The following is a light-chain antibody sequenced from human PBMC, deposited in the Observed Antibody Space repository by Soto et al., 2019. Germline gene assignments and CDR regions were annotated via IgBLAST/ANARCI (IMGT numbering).Light chain of an antibody. CDR1: SSDIGTYNL. Sequence: QSALTQPASVSGSPGQSITISCTGTSSDIGTYNLVSWYQHYPGKAPKLMICEGIKRPPGVSNRFSGSKSGNTAFLTISGLQAEDEADYYCCSYAGSGTDNYVFGSGTKVTVL. CDR2: EGI. CDR3: CSYAGSGTDNYV. J-gene: IGLJ1*01. V-gene: IGLV2-23*01.